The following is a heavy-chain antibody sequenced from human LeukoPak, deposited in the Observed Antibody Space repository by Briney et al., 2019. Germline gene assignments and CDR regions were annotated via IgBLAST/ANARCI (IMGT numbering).Heavy chain of an antibody. CDR1: GGSIGSSPYY. D-gene: IGHD3-22*01. J-gene: IGHJ4*02. V-gene: IGHV4-39*07. CDR3: ARDSRHYYDSSGYVDY. CDR2: IYYSGTT. Sequence: SETLSLTCTVSGGSIGSSPYYWGWIRQPPGKGLEWIGNIYYSGTTYYNPSLKSRVTISVDTSKNQFSLKLSSVTAADTAVYYCARDSRHYYDSSGYVDYWGQGTLVTVSS.